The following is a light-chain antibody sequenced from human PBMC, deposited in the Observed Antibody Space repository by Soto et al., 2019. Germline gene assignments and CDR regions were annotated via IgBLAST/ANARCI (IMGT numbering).Light chain of an antibody. V-gene: IGLV2-14*01. J-gene: IGLJ1*01. CDR3: SSYTGSGTDV. CDR2: DVS. CDR1: SSDVGGYNY. Sequence: QSVLTQPASVSGFPGQWITISCTGTSSDVGGYNYVSWYQQYPGKAPKLMIFDVSNRPSGVSDRFSGSKSGDTASLTISGLQAEDEADYYCSSYTGSGTDVFGTGTKVTVL.